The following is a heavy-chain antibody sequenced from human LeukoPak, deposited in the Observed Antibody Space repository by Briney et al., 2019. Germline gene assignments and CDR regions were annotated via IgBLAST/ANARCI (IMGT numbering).Heavy chain of an antibody. CDR2: ISYDGSNK. J-gene: IGHJ3*02. Sequence: GGSLRLSCAASGFTFSSYAMHWVRQAPGKGLEWVAVISYDGSNKYYADSVKGRFTISRDNSKNTLYLQMNSLKTEDTAVYYCQGVIVDDAFDMWGQGTMVTVSS. CDR3: QGVIVDDAFDM. D-gene: IGHD2/OR15-2a*01. V-gene: IGHV3-30*04. CDR1: GFTFSSYA.